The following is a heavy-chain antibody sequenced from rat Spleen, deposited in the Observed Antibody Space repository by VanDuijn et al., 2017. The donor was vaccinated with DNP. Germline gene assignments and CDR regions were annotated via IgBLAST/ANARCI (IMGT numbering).Heavy chain of an antibody. J-gene: IGHJ1*01. V-gene: IGHV3-1*01. D-gene: IGHD1-12*03. Sequence: EVQLQESGPGLVKPSQSLSLTCSVTGYSITSNYWGWIRKFPGNKMEWMGYISYSGSHGYNSSLKSRISITRDTSINQLFLHLKSVTTEDTATYYCARAYNDGAYHPNWYFDFWGPGTMVTVSS. CDR2: ISYSGSH. CDR1: GYSITSNY. CDR3: ARAYNDGAYHPNWYFDF.